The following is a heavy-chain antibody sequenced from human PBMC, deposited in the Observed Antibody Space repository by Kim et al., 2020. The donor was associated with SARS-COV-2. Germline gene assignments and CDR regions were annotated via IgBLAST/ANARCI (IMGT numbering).Heavy chain of an antibody. CDR1: GFTFSSSS. CDR3: ARDSTLYDFRGGMDV. CDR2: ISSSSSTI. V-gene: IGHV3-48*02. Sequence: GGSLRLSCAASGFTFSSSSMNWVRQAPGKGLEWVSYISSSSSTIYSADSVKGRFTISRDNAKNSLSLQMNSLRDEDTAVYYCARDSTLYDFRGGMDVWGQGTTVTVSS. D-gene: IGHD3-3*01. J-gene: IGHJ6*02.